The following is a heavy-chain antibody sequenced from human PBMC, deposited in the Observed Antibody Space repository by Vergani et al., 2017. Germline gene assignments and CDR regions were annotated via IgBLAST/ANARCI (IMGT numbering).Heavy chain of an antibody. V-gene: IGHV4-39*01. J-gene: IGHJ2*01. CDR2: IYNSGNG. CDR3: ASGKYYSDSTSHFRGRYFDV. Sequence: QMQLQESGPGLVKASETMSLTCTVSGDSILSRSYYWGWIRQPPGKGLEWIGSIYNSGNGDSSSSLKSRVTLSAETSKNQFSLRLTSVTAADTAVYYCASGKYYSDSTSHFRGRYFDVWVRGTLVTVPS. D-gene: IGHD3-16*01. CDR1: GDSILSRSYY.